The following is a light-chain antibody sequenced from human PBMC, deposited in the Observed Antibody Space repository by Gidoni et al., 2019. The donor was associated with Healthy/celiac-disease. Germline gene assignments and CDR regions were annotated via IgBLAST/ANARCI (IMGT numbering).Light chain of an antibody. CDR2: EVS. CDR3: SSYAGSNNYV. V-gene: IGLV2-8*01. CDR1: SSDVGGYNY. Sequence: QSALTQPPSASGSPGQSVTISCTGTSSDVGGYNYVSWYQQNPGKAPKLIIYEVSKRPSGVPDRFSGSKSGNTASLTVSGLQAEDEADYYCSSYAGSNNYVFGTGTKVTVL. J-gene: IGLJ1*01.